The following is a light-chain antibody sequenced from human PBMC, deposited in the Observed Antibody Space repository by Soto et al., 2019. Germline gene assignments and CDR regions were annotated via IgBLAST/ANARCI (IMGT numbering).Light chain of an antibody. CDR1: SSNIGAGYD. J-gene: IGLJ1*01. Sequence: QSVLTQPPSVSGAPGQRVTISCTGSSSNIGAGYDVNWYQQLPGTAPKLLIFGDSNRPSGVPDRFSASKSGTSASLAITGLQAADEADYYCQSSASRLSGSDVFGTGTKLTVL. CDR3: QSSASRLSGSDV. CDR2: GDS. V-gene: IGLV1-40*01.